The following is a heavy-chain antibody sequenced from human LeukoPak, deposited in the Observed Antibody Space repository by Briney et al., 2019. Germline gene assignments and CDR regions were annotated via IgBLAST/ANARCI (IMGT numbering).Heavy chain of an antibody. D-gene: IGHD3-10*01. Sequence: GASVKVSCKASGYSFTSYGISWVRQAPGQGRGWRGWISAYNGNTNYAQKLRGRVTMPTDTPPSTAYMELRSLKAHDAAVYSCARVITHEDYYYHYGMDVWGQGTTVPVSS. J-gene: IGHJ6*02. CDR1: GYSFTSYG. V-gene: IGHV1-18*01. CDR2: ISAYNGNT. CDR3: ARVITHEDYYYHYGMDV.